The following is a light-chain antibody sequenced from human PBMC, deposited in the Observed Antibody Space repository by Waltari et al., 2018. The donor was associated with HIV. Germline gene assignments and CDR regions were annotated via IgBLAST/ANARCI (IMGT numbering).Light chain of an antibody. CDR3: QVWDGNSGQVV. J-gene: IGLJ2*01. V-gene: IGLV3-21*02. CDR2: DNY. CDR1: GLGSKS. Sequence: YVLTQPPSVSAAPGQTARISCEGNGLGSKSVHWYQQKPGQAPVVVVYDNYDRASNTPARIAGSKSGNVATLTVARVEAADESDFHGQVWDGNSGQVVFGGGTRLIV.